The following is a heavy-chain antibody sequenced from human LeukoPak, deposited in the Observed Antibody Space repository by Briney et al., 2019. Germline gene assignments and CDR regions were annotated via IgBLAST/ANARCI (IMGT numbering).Heavy chain of an antibody. J-gene: IGHJ4*02. Sequence: GGSLRLSCAASGFTFSSYGMHWVRQAPGKGLEWVVVIWYDGSNKYYADSVKGRFTISRDNSKNTLYLQMNSLRAEDTAVYYCARERGIFGVVIPFDYWGQGTLVTVSS. V-gene: IGHV3-33*01. CDR3: ARERGIFGVVIPFDY. CDR2: IWYDGSNK. CDR1: GFTFSSYG. D-gene: IGHD3-3*01.